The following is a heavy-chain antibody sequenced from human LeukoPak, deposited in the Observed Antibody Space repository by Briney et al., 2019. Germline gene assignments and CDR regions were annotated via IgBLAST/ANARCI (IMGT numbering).Heavy chain of an antibody. CDR3: ARRHTSGYPYFDY. CDR1: GFTFSSYW. J-gene: IGHJ4*02. D-gene: IGHD3-22*01. CDR2: IDQDGGEE. V-gene: IGHV3-7*05. Sequence: GGSLRLSCAASGFTFSSYWMSWVRQAPGKGLEWVANIDQDGGEEYYVDSVRGRFTISRDNAKNSLYLQMNSLRAEDTAVYYCARRHTSGYPYFDYWGQGTLVTVSS.